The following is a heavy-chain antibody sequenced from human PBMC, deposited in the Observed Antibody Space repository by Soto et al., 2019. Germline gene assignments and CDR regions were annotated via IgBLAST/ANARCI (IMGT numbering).Heavy chain of an antibody. CDR1: GGSITGRSYF. V-gene: IGHV4-39*01. CDR3: ASLLIGHNAFHI. D-gene: IGHD2-15*01. J-gene: IGHJ3*02. CDR2: FYDSRNI. Sequence: PSETLSLTCTVSGGSITGRSYFWGWIRQPPGKGLEWIGSFYDSRNIFYNPSLKSRLTISVDTSKNQFSQKLTSVTAADTAVYYCASLLIGHNAFHIWGQGTMVTVSS.